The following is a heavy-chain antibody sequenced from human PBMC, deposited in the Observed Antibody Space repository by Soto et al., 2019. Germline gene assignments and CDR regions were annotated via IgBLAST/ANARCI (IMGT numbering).Heavy chain of an antibody. CDR2: ISANNGNT. CDR1: GYTFTNYG. J-gene: IGHJ4*02. Sequence: ASVKVSCKAPGYTFTNYGVSWVRQAPGQGLEWMGWISANNGNTNYAQKLQGRVTMTTDTSTSTAYMELRSLRSDDTAVYYCARDRGSYALDHWGQGTLVTVSS. D-gene: IGHD1-26*01. V-gene: IGHV1-18*01. CDR3: ARDRGSYALDH.